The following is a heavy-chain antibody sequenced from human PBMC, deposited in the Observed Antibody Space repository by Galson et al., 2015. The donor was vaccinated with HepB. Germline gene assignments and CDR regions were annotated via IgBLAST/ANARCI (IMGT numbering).Heavy chain of an antibody. CDR2: IYSGGTP. CDR3: ARGAAGGPSGVDY. CDR1: GFTFSSYG. J-gene: IGHJ4*02. D-gene: IGHD2-8*02. Sequence: SLRLSCAASGFTFSSYGMHWVRQAPGKGLEWVSVIYSGGTPYYADSVKGRFSISRDISKNTVYLQMNSLRAEDTAVYYCARGAAGGPSGVDYWGQGTLVTVSS. V-gene: IGHV3-53*01.